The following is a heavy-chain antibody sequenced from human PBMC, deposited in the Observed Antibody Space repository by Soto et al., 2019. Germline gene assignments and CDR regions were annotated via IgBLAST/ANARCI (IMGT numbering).Heavy chain of an antibody. D-gene: IGHD3-10*01. CDR1: GFTFDDSA. J-gene: IGHJ6*02. CDR3: TKDVSRRITMIRGVSKYGMDV. V-gene: IGHV3-9*01. Sequence: EVQLVESGGGLVQPGRSLRLSCAASGFTFDDSAMHWVRQVPGKGLEWVSSISWNSGSMAYADSVKGRFTISRDNAKTSLYQQMNSLKPEDTALYYCTKDVSRRITMIRGVSKYGMDVWGQGTTVTVSS. CDR2: ISWNSGSM.